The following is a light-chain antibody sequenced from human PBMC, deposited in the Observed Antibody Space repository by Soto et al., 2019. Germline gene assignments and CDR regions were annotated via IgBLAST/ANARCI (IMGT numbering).Light chain of an antibody. Sequence: DIQMTQSPSTLSASVGDRVTITFRASQSITNWLAFYHQRPGKAPNLLIYDASNFESWVPSRFSGSGSGTEFTLTISSLQPDDFATYYCQQYNNHSPWTFGQGTKVDIK. V-gene: IGKV1-5*01. CDR1: QSITNW. J-gene: IGKJ1*01. CDR3: QQYNNHSPWT. CDR2: DAS.